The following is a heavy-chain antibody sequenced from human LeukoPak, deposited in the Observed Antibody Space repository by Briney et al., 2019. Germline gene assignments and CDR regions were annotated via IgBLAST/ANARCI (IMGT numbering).Heavy chain of an antibody. CDR1: GFSLTTYE. J-gene: IGHJ4*02. CDR2: ISGSGGST. CDR3: AKGVSIVGATTDY. V-gene: IGHV3-23*01. Sequence: GGSLRLSCAASGFSLTTYEMNWVRQAPGKGLEWVSAISGSGGSTYYADSVKGRFTISRDNSKNTLYLQMNSLRAEDTAVYYCAKGVSIVGATTDYWGQGTLVTVSS. D-gene: IGHD1-26*01.